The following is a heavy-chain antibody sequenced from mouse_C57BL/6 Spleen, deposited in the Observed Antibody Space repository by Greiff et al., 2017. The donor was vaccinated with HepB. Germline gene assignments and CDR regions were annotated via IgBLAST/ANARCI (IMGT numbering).Heavy chain of an antibody. J-gene: IGHJ4*01. D-gene: IGHD4-1*01. Sequence: EVHLVESGGGLVKPGGSLKLSCAASGFTFSDYGMHWVRQAPEKGLEWVAYISSGSSTIYYADTVKGRFTISRDNAKNTLFLQMTSLRSEDTAMYYCARGMGNWDAMDYWGQGTSVTVSS. V-gene: IGHV5-17*01. CDR3: ARGMGNWDAMDY. CDR1: GFTFSDYG. CDR2: ISSGSSTI.